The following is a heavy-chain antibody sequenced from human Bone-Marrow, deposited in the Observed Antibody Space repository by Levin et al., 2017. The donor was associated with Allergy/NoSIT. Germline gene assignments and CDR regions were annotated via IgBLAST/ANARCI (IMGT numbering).Heavy chain of an antibody. Sequence: SGPTLVKPTETLTLTCTISGFSLNNPRVGVSWIRQPPGQALEWLAHIFSHDDKSYNTSLKSRLTISKDTSESQVVLTMTNMDPVDTATDYWERIRSGSHPLGFYYFDYWGQGTLVTVSS. V-gene: IGHV2-26*03. J-gene: IGHJ4*02. CDR3: ERIRSGSHPLGFYYFDY. CDR2: IFSHDDK. CDR1: GFSLNNPRVG. D-gene: IGHD1-26*01.